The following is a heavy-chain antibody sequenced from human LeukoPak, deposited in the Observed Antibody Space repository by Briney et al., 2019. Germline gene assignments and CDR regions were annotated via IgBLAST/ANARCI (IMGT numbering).Heavy chain of an antibody. D-gene: IGHD6-19*01. CDR3: ARGSGSGWSEYFQH. V-gene: IGHV1-2*04. CDR2: INPNSGGT. Sequence: ASVKVSCKASGYTFTGYYMHWVRQAPGQGLEWMGWINPNSGGTNYAQKFQGWVTMTRDTSISTAYVELSRLRSDDTAVYYCARGSGSGWSEYFQHWGQGTLVTVSS. J-gene: IGHJ1*01. CDR1: GYTFTGYY.